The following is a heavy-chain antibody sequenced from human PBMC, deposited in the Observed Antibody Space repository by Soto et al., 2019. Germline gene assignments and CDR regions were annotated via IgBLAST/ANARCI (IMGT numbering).Heavy chain of an antibody. CDR2: IIPIFGTA. CDR1: GGTFSSYA. V-gene: IGHV1-69*13. D-gene: IGHD3-22*01. CDR3: ARSPQSNDSIGYYFEMIFDY. J-gene: IGHJ4*02. Sequence: ASVKVSCKASGGTFSSYAISWVRQAPGQGLEWMGGIIPIFGTANYAQKFQGRVTITADESTSTAYMELSSLRSEDTAVYYCARSPQSNDSIGYYFEMIFDYWGQGTLVTVSS.